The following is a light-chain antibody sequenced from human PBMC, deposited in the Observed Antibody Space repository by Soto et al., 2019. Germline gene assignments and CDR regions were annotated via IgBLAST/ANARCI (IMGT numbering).Light chain of an antibody. J-gene: IGKJ3*01. CDR3: LQYDTSPFT. Sequence: EIVLTQSEVPLSLSPGERATLSCRVSQTVFSGYLAWYQQKPGQAPRLLIYGSSRRASGIPDRFSASGLETDFTLTISRLEPEDFAVYYCLQYDTSPFTFGPGTKVDIK. CDR2: GSS. V-gene: IGKV3-20*01. CDR1: QTVFSGY.